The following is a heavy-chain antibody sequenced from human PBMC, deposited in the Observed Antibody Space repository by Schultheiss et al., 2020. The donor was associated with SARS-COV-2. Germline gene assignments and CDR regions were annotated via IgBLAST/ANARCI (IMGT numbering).Heavy chain of an antibody. J-gene: IGHJ4*02. V-gene: IGHV2-70*01. CDR3: ASWGSGSYYSYFDY. CDR1: GFSLSTSGMC. Sequence: SGPTLVKPTQTLTLTCTFSGFSLSTSGMCVSWIRQPPGKALEWLALIDWDDDKYYSTSLKTRLTISKDTSKNQVVLTMTNMDPVDTATYYCASWGSGSYYSYFDYWGQGTLVTVSS. CDR2: IDWDDDK. D-gene: IGHD1-26*01.